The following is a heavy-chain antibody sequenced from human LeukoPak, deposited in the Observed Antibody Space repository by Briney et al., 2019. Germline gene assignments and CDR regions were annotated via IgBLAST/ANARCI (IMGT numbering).Heavy chain of an antibody. CDR3: AHSGGYSSGWYGPPQNWFDP. CDR2: IYWDDDK. CDR1: GCSLSTSGVG. D-gene: IGHD6-19*01. V-gene: IGHV2-5*02. J-gene: IGHJ5*02. Sequence: ESGPTLVKPTQTLTLTCTFSGCSLSTSGVGVGWIRQPPGKALEWLALIYWDDDKRYSPSLKSRLTITKDTSKNQVVLTMTNMDPVDTATYYCAHSGGYSSGWYGPPQNWFDPWGQGTLVTVSS.